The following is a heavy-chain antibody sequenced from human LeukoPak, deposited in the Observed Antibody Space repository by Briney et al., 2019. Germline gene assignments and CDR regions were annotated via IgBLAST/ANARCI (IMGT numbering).Heavy chain of an antibody. CDR3: ARSDDILTGYYRVGAFDI. D-gene: IGHD3-9*01. Sequence: SETLSLTCTVSGGSISSYYWSWNRQPPGQGLEWIGYIYYSGSTNYNPSLKSRVTISVDTSKNQFSLKLSSVTAADTAVYYCARSDDILTGYYRVGAFDIWGQGTMVTVSS. V-gene: IGHV4-59*01. J-gene: IGHJ3*02. CDR2: IYYSGST. CDR1: GGSISSYY.